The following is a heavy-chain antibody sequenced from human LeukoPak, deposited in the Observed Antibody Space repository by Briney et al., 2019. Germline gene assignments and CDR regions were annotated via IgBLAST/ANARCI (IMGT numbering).Heavy chain of an antibody. Sequence: GGSLRLSCAASGFTLNSYLMSWVSQAPGRGREWVANINKDGSEENYLDSVKGRFTVSRDNAKNSLYLQMNSLRGEDTAVYYCARSNPNRNALDLWGQGTMVTISS. J-gene: IGHJ3*01. CDR3: ARSNPNRNALDL. CDR1: GFTLNSYL. V-gene: IGHV3-7*01. D-gene: IGHD1-14*01. CDR2: INKDGSEE.